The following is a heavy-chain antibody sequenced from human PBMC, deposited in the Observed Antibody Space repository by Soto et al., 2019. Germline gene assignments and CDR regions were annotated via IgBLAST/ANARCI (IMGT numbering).Heavy chain of an antibody. CDR1: GGSFSGYY. J-gene: IGHJ4*02. CDR3: ASDKITGPFDY. Sequence: PSETLSLTCAVYGGSFSGYYWTWIRQPPGTGLEWIGEINHSGSTNYNPSLKSRVTISVDTSKNQFSLKLTSVTAADTAVFYCASDKITGPFDYRAQRTLDTGSS. CDR2: INHSGST. D-gene: IGHD2-8*02. V-gene: IGHV4-34*01.